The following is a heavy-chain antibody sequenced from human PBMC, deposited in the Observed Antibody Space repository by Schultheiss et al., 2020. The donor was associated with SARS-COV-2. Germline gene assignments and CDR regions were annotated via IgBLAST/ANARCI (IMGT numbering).Heavy chain of an antibody. D-gene: IGHD3-16*01. CDR1: GYSISSGYY. Sequence: ETLSLTCAVSGYSISSGYYWGWIRQPPGKGLEWIGSIYHSGSTYYNPSLKSRVTISIDTSKNQFSLKLSSVTAADTAVYYCARVLRGSYSDYWGQGTLVTVSS. CDR3: ARVLRGSYSDY. V-gene: IGHV4-38-2*01. J-gene: IGHJ4*02. CDR2: IYHSGST.